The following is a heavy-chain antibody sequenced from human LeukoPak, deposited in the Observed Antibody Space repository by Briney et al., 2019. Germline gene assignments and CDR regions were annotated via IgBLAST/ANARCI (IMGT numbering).Heavy chain of an antibody. Sequence: GASLQISCEGSGSIFTSYWISWVRQLPGKGLEWMGRIDPSDSYTNYSPSFQGHVTISADKSISTAYLQWSSLKASDTAMYYCARRVTLSDDAFDIWGQGTMVTVSS. D-gene: IGHD3-16*02. CDR2: IDPSDSYT. CDR1: GSIFTSYW. V-gene: IGHV5-10-1*01. J-gene: IGHJ3*02. CDR3: ARRVTLSDDAFDI.